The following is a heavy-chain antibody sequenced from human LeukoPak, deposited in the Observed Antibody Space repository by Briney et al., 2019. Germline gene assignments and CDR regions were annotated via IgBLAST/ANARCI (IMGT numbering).Heavy chain of an antibody. CDR2: IIHNSGGT. D-gene: IGHD3-10*01. J-gene: IGHJ4*02. CDR3: ARDGDYGTGSDYGVCIDS. V-gene: IGHV1-2*02. CDR1: GYTFTGYY. Sequence: ASVKDSCKASGYTFTGYYMNSVGQPPGQGREWLGWIIHNSGGTNYAQTFQGRVAITWDTSISTAYFDLSSLLSAATAVYYGARDGDYGTGSDYGVCIDSWGQGTPVTVSP.